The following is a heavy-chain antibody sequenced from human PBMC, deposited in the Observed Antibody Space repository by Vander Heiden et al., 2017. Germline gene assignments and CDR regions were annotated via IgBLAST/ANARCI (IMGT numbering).Heavy chain of an antibody. D-gene: IGHD2-21*02. CDR1: GGTFSSYA. V-gene: IGHV1-69*01. CDR2: IIPIFGTA. Sequence: VQLVQSGAEVKKPGSSVKVSCKASGGTFSSYAISWVRQAPGQGLEWMGGIIPIFGTANYAQKFQGRVTITADESTSTAYMELSSLRSEDTAVYYCARGIYCGGDCYSDRNFDYWGQGTLVTVSS. CDR3: ARGIYCGGDCYSDRNFDY. J-gene: IGHJ4*02.